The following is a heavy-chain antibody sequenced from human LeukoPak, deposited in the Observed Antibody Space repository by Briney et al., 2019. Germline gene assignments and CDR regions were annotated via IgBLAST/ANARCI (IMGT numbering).Heavy chain of an antibody. Sequence: ASVKVSYKASGYTFTSYDINLVRQATGQGLEWMGWMNPNSGNTGYAQKFQGRVTITRNTSISTAYMELSSLRSEDTAVYYCARAGRITIFGVVIIGNNWFDPWGQGTLVTVS. CDR3: ARAGRITIFGVVIIGNNWFDP. J-gene: IGHJ5*02. V-gene: IGHV1-8*03. D-gene: IGHD3-3*01. CDR2: MNPNSGNT. CDR1: GYTFTSYD.